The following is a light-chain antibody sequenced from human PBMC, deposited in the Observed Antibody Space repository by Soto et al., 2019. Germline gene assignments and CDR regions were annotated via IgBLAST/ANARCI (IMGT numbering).Light chain of an antibody. CDR2: EVS. CDR3: SSYTRSSTRV. V-gene: IGLV2-14*01. CDR1: SSHVGGYNY. J-gene: IGLJ3*02. Sequence: QSALTQPASVSGSPGQSITISCSGTSSHVGGYNYVSWYQQHPGKAPKLMIYEVSNRPSGVSNRFSGSKSGNTASLTISGLQAEDEADYYCSSYTRSSTRVFGGGTKLTVL.